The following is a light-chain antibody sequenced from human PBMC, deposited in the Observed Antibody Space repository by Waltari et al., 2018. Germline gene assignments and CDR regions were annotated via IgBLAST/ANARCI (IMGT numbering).Light chain of an antibody. J-gene: IGKJ5*01. V-gene: IGKV3D-15*01. CDR1: QSVSTN. CDR3: QQYENLIT. CDR2: DTS. Sequence: IVMTQSPATLSVSPGERVALSCRASQSVSTNFAWYQQRPGQAPRLLIYDTSTRATGIPARFSGSGSVTEFTLTISSLQSEDSGIYYCQQYENLITFGQGTRLEIK.